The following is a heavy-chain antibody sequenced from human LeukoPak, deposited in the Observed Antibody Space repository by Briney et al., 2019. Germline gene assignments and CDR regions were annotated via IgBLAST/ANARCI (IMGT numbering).Heavy chain of an antibody. CDR2: ISYDGSNK. Sequence: GRSLRLSCAASGFTFSRYGMHWVRQAPGKGLEWVAVISYDGSNKYYADSVKGRFTISRDTSKNTLYLQMNSLRAEDTAVYYCAKDWAYYYDSSGPLESYFFDYWGQGTLVTVSS. D-gene: IGHD3-22*01. V-gene: IGHV3-30*18. CDR3: AKDWAYYYDSSGPLESYFFDY. CDR1: GFTFSRYG. J-gene: IGHJ4*02.